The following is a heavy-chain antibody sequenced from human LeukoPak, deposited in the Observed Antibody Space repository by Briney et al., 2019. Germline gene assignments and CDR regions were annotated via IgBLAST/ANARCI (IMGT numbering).Heavy chain of an antibody. Sequence: GGSLRLSCAASGFTFSSYGMHWVRQAPGKGLGWVAVISYDGSNKYYADSVKGRFTISRDNSKNTLYLQMNSLRAEDTAVYYCTNGRSAYYYYGMDVWGQGTTVTVSS. V-gene: IGHV3-30*18. CDR2: ISYDGSNK. CDR1: GFTFSSYG. D-gene: IGHD1-1*01. J-gene: IGHJ6*02. CDR3: TNGRSAYYYYGMDV.